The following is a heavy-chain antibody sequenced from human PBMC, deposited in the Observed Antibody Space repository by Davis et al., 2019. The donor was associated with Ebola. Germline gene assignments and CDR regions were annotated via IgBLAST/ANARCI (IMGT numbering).Heavy chain of an antibody. J-gene: IGHJ4*02. CDR3: AKDSPFRLFDY. CDR2: IWYDGTNK. CDR1: GFTFRTYG. V-gene: IGHV3-30*02. Sequence: PGGSLRLSCAASGFTFRTYGMHWVRQAPGKGLEWVAVIWYDGTNKYYTDSVKGRFTISRDNSKNTLYLQMNSLRAEDTAVYYCAKDSPFRLFDYWGQGTLVTVSS.